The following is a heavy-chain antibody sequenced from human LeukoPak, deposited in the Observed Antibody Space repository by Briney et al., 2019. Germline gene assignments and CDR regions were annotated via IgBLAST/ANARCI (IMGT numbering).Heavy chain of an antibody. CDR2: IIPILGIA. CDR1: GGTFSSYA. CDR3: ARRRYYGSGSYSDY. D-gene: IGHD3-10*01. Sequence: ASAKVSCKASGGTFSSYAISWVRQAPGQGLEWMGRIIPILGIANYAQKFQGRVTMTTDTSTSTAYMELRSLRSDDTAVYYCARRRYYGSGSYSDYWGQGTLVTVSS. J-gene: IGHJ4*02. V-gene: IGHV1-69*04.